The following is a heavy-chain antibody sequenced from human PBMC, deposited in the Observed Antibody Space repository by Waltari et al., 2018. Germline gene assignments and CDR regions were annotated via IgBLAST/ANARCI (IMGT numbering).Heavy chain of an antibody. CDR1: GYSISSGYY. V-gene: IGHV4-38-2*01. Sequence: QVQLQESGPGLVKPSETLSLTCAVSGYSISSGYYWGWIRQPPGKGLEYIGYISGSGGGTYYNPSLKSRVTISKDTSKNQFSLKLSSVTAADTAVYYCARHGAYSRSLDVWGRGVLVTVSS. J-gene: IGHJ4*02. CDR2: ISGSGGGT. CDR3: ARHGAYSRSLDV. D-gene: IGHD4-4*01.